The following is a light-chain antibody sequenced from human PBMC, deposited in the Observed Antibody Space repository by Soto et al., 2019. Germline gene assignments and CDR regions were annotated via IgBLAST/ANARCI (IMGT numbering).Light chain of an antibody. CDR3: SSFAGSNNFPYV. J-gene: IGLJ1*01. CDR2: EIN. V-gene: IGLV2-8*01. CDR1: SSDVGAYDY. Sequence: LTQPPSASGSPGQSVTISCTGTSSDVGAYDYVSWYQQHPGKAPKLMIYEINKRPSGVPDRSSGSKSGNTASLTVSGLQAEDEADYYCSSFAGSNNFPYVFGTGTKVTVL.